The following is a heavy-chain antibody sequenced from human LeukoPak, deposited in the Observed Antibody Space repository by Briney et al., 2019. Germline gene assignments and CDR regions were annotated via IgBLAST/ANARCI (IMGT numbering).Heavy chain of an antibody. Sequence: PGGSLRLSCAASGFTFSSYSMNWVRQAPGKGLEWVSSISSSSSYIYYADSVKGRFTISRDNAKNSLYLQMNSLRAGDTAVYYCARERPSIVVVVAATLDYWGQGTLVTVSS. CDR2: ISSSSSYI. CDR1: GFTFSSYS. V-gene: IGHV3-21*01. CDR3: ARERPSIVVVVAATLDY. D-gene: IGHD2-15*01. J-gene: IGHJ4*02.